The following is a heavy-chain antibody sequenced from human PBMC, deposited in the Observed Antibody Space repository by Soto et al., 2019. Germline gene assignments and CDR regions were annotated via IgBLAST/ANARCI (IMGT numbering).Heavy chain of an antibody. J-gene: IGHJ4*02. CDR1: GFTFSSYA. V-gene: IGHV3-30-3*01. CDR3: ARDGELPYKGYFDY. Sequence: GGSLRLSCAASGFTFSSYAMHWVRQAPGKGLEWVAVISYDGSNKYYADSVKGRFTISRDNSKNTLYLQMNSLRAEDTAVYYCARDGELPYKGYFDYWGQGTLVTVSS. CDR2: ISYDGSNK. D-gene: IGHD1-26*01.